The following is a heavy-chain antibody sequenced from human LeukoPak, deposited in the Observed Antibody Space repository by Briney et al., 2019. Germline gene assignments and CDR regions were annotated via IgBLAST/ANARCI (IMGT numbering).Heavy chain of an antibody. Sequence: SVKVSCKASGGTFSSYAISWVRQAPGQGLEWMGGIIPIFGTANYAQKFQGRVTITADKSTSTAYMELSRLRSDDTAVYYCAKHSSWYYYNNDAFDIWGQGTMVTVSS. V-gene: IGHV1-69*06. J-gene: IGHJ3*02. CDR1: GGTFSSYA. CDR3: AKHSSWYYYNNDAFDI. D-gene: IGHD6-13*01. CDR2: IIPIFGTA.